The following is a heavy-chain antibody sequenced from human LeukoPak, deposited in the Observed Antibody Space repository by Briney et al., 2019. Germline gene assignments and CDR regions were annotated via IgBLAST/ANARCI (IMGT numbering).Heavy chain of an antibody. CDR1: GASMSSNY. J-gene: IGHJ4*02. CDR3: ASTRRAAVAGGFDS. V-gene: IGHV4-4*09. CDR2: IYHSGNT. D-gene: IGHD6-19*01. Sequence: SETLSLTCNVSGASMSSNYGSWIRQPPGKGLEWIGYIYHSGNTNYSPSLESRVTMSVDESKNQFSLRVHFVSAADTAVYYCASTRRAAVAGGFDSWGQGTLVTVSS.